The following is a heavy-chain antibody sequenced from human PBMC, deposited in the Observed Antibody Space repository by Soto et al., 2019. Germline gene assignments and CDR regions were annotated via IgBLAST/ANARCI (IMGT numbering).Heavy chain of an antibody. J-gene: IGHJ6*02. CDR1: GYTFTSYY. CDR3: ARVERITIFGVVTTGPYYDGMDV. Sequence: ASVKVSCKASGYTFTSYYMHWVRQAPGQGLEWMGIINPSGGSTSYAQKFQGRVTMTRDTSTSTVYMELSSLRSEDTAVYYCARVERITIFGVVTTGPYYDGMDVWGQGTTVTVSS. CDR2: INPSGGST. D-gene: IGHD3-3*01. V-gene: IGHV1-46*01.